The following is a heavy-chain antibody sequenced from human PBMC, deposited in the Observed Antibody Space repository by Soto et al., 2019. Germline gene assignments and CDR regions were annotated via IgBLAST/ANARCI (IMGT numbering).Heavy chain of an antibody. CDR1: GFTFASHA. CDR3: ASWVIALGGTGYFRH. Sequence: EAQLLESGGDLIQPGGSLTLSCAASGFTFASHAMSWVRQAPGKGLEWVSGISANGGRANYADSVKGRFSLSRDISKNTMFLQMDSLTAEDTAIYYCASWVIALGGTGYFRHWGQGTLVTVSS. D-gene: IGHD6-19*01. CDR2: ISANGGRA. J-gene: IGHJ1*01. V-gene: IGHV3-23*01.